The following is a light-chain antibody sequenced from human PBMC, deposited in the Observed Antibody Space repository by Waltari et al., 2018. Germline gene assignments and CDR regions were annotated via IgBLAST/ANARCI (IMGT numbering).Light chain of an antibody. CDR1: SSDAGGYNY. Sequence: QSALTQPASVSGSPGQSITISCTGTSSDAGGYNYVSWYQQHPGKAPKPMIYDVSNRPSGVSNRFSGSKSGNTASLTISGLQAEDEADYHCSSYTSSSTLVFGGGTKLTVL. V-gene: IGLV2-14*03. CDR2: DVS. CDR3: SSYTSSSTLV. J-gene: IGLJ3*02.